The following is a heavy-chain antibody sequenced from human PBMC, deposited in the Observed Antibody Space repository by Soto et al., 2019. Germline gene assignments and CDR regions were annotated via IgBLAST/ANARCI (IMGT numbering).Heavy chain of an antibody. D-gene: IGHD3-3*01. J-gene: IGHJ6*02. CDR1: GFIFSNAW. Sequence: GGSLRLSCAASGFIFSNAWMNWLRQAPGKGLEWVGRIKSEPDGGTTEYGAPAKGRFTISRDDSKATLYLQMNSLETEDTAVYYCATSGGTYYGFSTGYYYGMDAWGQGTTVTVSS. CDR3: ATSGGTYYGFSTGYYYGMDA. V-gene: IGHV3-15*07. CDR2: IKSEPDGGTT.